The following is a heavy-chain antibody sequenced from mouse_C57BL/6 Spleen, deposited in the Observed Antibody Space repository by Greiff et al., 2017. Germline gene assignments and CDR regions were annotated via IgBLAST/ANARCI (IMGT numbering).Heavy chain of an antibody. J-gene: IGHJ2*01. V-gene: IGHV1-54*01. D-gene: IGHD2-4*01. CDR2: INPGSGST. CDR1: GYAFTNYL. CDR3: ARVYYDYDDYFDY. Sequence: QVHVKQSGAELVRPGTSVKVSCKASGYAFTNYLIEWVKQRPGQGLEWIGVINPGSGSTNYNEKFKSKATLTVDTSSSTAYMQLSSLTSEDSAVYYCARVYYDYDDYFDYWGQGTTLTVSS.